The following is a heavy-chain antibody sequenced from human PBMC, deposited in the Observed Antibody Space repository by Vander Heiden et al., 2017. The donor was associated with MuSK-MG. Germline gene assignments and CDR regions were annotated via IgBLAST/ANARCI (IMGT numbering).Heavy chain of an antibody. D-gene: IGHD5-18*01. CDR3: ARGGYSYGYGFDY. J-gene: IGHJ4*02. CDR2: INHSGST. V-gene: IGHV4-34*01. CDR1: GGSFSGYY. Sequence: QVQLQQWGAGLLKPSETLSLTCAVYGGSFSGYYWSWIRQPPGKGLEWIGEINHSGSTNYNPALKSRVTISVDTSKNQFSLKLSSVTAADTAVYYCARGGYSYGYGFDYWGQGTLVAVSS.